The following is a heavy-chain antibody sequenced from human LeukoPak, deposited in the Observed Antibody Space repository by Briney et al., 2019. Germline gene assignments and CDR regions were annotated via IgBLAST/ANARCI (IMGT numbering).Heavy chain of an antibody. V-gene: IGHV3-23*01. CDR3: ARDFLTGYFDY. CDR2: ITGSGDST. J-gene: IGHJ4*02. Sequence: GGSLRLSCAASGFTFSGYAMTWVRQAPGKGLQWVSAITGSGDSTYYADSVKGRFTISRDNVKNSLFLQMNSLSDEDTAVYYCARDFLTGYFDYWGQGTLVTVSS. CDR1: GFTFSGYA. D-gene: IGHD3-9*01.